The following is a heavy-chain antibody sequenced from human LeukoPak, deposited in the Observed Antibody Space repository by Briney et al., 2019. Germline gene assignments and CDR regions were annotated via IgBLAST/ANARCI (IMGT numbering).Heavy chain of an antibody. V-gene: IGHV3-7*01. J-gene: IGHJ4*02. Sequence: PGGSLRLSCAASGSTFSSYWMSWVRQAPGKGLEWVANIKQDGSEKYYVDSVKGRFTISRDNAKNSLYLQMNSLRAEDTAVYYCARGYYDFWSGYLDYFDYWGQGTLVTVSS. D-gene: IGHD3-3*01. CDR3: ARGYYDFWSGYLDYFDY. CDR1: GSTFSSYW. CDR2: IKQDGSEK.